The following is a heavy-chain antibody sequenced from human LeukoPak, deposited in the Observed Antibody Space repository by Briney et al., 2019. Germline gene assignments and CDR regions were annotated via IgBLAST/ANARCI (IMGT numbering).Heavy chain of an antibody. Sequence: GGSLRLSCAASGFTFSSYAMSWVRQAPGKGLEWVSVIYSGGSRKYADSVRGRFTISRDMSKNTLSLEMNSLRAEDTAVYYCAGDADVDLDWIALEYWGQGTLVTVSS. J-gene: IGHJ4*02. CDR1: GFTFSSYA. CDR3: AGDADVDLDWIALEY. V-gene: IGHV3-66*01. D-gene: IGHD1-1*01. CDR2: IYSGGSR.